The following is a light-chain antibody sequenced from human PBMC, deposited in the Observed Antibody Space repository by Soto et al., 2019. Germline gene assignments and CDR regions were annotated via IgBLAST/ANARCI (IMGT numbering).Light chain of an antibody. Sequence: QSVLTQPPSVSGAPGQRVTISCTGSSSNIGAGYDVHWYQQLPGTAPKLLIYGNSNRPSGVPDRFSGSKSGTSASLAITGLQDEDEDDYYCQYYDRSLSGPWVFGGGTKLTVL. CDR3: QYYDRSLSGPWV. CDR1: SSNIGAGYD. V-gene: IGLV1-40*01. J-gene: IGLJ3*02. CDR2: GNS.